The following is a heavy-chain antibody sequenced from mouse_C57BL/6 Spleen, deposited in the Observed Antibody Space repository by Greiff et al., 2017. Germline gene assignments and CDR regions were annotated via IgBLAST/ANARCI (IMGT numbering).Heavy chain of an antibody. D-gene: IGHD1-1*01. Sequence: EVKLVESGGGLVKPGGSLKLSCAASGFTFSDYGMHWVRQAPEKGLEWVAYISSGSSTIYYADPVKGLFTISKDTAKDTLFLRMTSLRSEDTAIYYCAARWKAMDYWGQGTSVTVSS. J-gene: IGHJ4*01. CDR3: AARWKAMDY. CDR2: ISSGSSTI. CDR1: GFTFSDYG. V-gene: IGHV5-17*01.